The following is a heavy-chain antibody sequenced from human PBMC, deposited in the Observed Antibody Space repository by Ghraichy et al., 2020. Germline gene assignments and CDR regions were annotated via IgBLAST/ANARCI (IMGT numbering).Heavy chain of an antibody. J-gene: IGHJ1*01. D-gene: IGHD1-26*01. CDR2: IIPIFGTA. CDR1: GGTFSSYA. CDR3: ARGPRVGARIIYFQH. Sequence: SVKVSCKASGGTFSSYAISWVRQAPGQGLEWMGGIIPIFGTANYAQKFQGRVTITADESTSTAYMELSSLRSEDTAVYYCARGPRVGARIIYFQHWGQGTLVTVSS. V-gene: IGHV1-69*13.